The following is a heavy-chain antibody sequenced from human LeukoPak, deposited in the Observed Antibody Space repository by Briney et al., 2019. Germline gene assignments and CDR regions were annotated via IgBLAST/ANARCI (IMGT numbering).Heavy chain of an antibody. Sequence: PGGSLRLSCAASGFTFSSYWMHWVRQAPGKGLVWVSRINSDGSSTSYADSVKGRFTISRDNAKNTLYLQMNSLRAEDTAVYYCARDQVMITFGGVIGHGAFDIWGQGTMVTVSS. J-gene: IGHJ3*02. CDR2: INSDGSST. D-gene: IGHD3-16*02. CDR3: ARDQVMITFGGVIGHGAFDI. CDR1: GFTFSSYW. V-gene: IGHV3-74*01.